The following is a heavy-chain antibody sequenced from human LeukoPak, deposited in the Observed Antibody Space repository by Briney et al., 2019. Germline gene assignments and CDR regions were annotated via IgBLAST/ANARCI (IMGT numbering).Heavy chain of an antibody. CDR3: ARVDDILTGYYKRYFDY. CDR2: ISAYNGNT. CDR1: GYTFTSYG. J-gene: IGHJ4*02. Sequence: ASVTLSCTASGYTFTSYGISWVRQAPGQGLEWMGWISAYNGNTNYAQKLQGRVTMTTDTSTSTAYMELRSLRSDDTAVYYCARVDDILTGYYKRYFDYWGQGTLDTVSS. V-gene: IGHV1-18*01. D-gene: IGHD3-9*01.